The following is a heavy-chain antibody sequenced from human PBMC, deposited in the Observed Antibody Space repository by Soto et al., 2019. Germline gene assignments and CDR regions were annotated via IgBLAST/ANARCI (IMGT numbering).Heavy chain of an antibody. V-gene: IGHV1-8*01. Sequence: QVQLVQSGAEVKKPGASVKLSCKASGYTFTSYDITWVRQATGQGLEWMGWMNPNRGNTGCAQKFQGRVTMTRNTSISTAYMELSSLRSEDTAMYYCAREDYGGRPGYWGQGTLVTVSS. CDR1: GYTFTSYD. CDR2: MNPNRGNT. J-gene: IGHJ4*02. D-gene: IGHD4-17*01. CDR3: AREDYGGRPGY.